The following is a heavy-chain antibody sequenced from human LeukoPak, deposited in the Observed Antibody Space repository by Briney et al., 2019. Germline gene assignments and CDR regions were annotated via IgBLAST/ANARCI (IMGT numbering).Heavy chain of an antibody. CDR2: IKQDGSEK. Sequence: GGSLRLSCAASGFTFSNDWMSWGREAPGKGRGGGANIKQDGSEKYYVDSVKGGFTISRDNAKKSLYLQMNSLRAEDTAVYYCARGYSNYGYTFEIWGQGTMVTVSS. CDR1: GFTFSNDW. J-gene: IGHJ3*02. CDR3: ARGYSNYGYTFEI. D-gene: IGHD4-11*01. V-gene: IGHV3-7*01.